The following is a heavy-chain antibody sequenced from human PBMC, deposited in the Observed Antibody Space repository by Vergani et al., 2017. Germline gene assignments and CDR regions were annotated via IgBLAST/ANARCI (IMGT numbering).Heavy chain of an antibody. CDR1: GGSISSSSYY. Sequence: QLQLQESGPGLVKPSETLSLTCTVSGGSISSSSYYWGWIRQPPGKGLEWIGRNDYSGSTYYNPSLKSRVTISVDPSKNPFSLKLNSVTAADTAVSYCARFRGPDIVGTAFDHWAQGTLVTVSS. CDR2: NDYSGST. V-gene: IGHV4-39*01. CDR3: ARFRGPDIVGTAFDH. D-gene: IGHD5-12*01. J-gene: IGHJ4*02.